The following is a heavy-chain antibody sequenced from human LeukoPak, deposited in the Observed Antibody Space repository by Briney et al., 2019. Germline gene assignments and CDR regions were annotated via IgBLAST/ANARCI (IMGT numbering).Heavy chain of an antibody. CDR2: INPNTGGT. CDR3: ARGARFGDYYYYYYMDV. D-gene: IGHD3-10*01. J-gene: IGHJ6*03. V-gene: IGHV1-2*02. Sequence: ASVKVSCKASGYTFTDYYIHWVRQAPGQGLEWMGWINPNTGGTNYAQKFQGRVTMTRDTSISTAYMDLSRLRSEDTAVYYCARGARFGDYYYYYYMDVWGKGTTVTVSS. CDR1: GYTFTDYY.